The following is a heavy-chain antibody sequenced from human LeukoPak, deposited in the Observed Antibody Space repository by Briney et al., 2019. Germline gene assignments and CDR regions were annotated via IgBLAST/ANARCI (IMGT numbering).Heavy chain of an antibody. CDR3: ARSRRVGNGEYPDY. J-gene: IGHJ4*02. V-gene: IGHV1-2*02. CDR1: GYTFTGYY. Sequence: ASVKVSCKASGYTFTGYYMHWVRKTPGQGLEWIGWINPNTGDTNYGRKFQGSVTMTRDTSINTAYMELRSLRSDDTAVYYCARSRRVGNGEYPDYWGQGTLVTVSS. CDR2: INPNTGDT. D-gene: IGHD3-10*01.